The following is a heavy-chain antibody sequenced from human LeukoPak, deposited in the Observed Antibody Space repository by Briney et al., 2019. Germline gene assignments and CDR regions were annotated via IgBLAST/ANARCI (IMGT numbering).Heavy chain of an antibody. CDR3: ARSHRSSGYYGDSFDI. V-gene: IGHV3-48*01. D-gene: IGHD3-22*01. CDR2: ISSSSSTI. Sequence: GGSLRLSCAASGFTFSSYSMNWVRQAPGKGLEWVSYISSSSSTIYYADSVKGRFTISRDNAKNSLHLQMNSLRAEDTAVYYCARSHRSSGYYGDSFDIWGQGTMVTVSS. CDR1: GFTFSSYS. J-gene: IGHJ3*02.